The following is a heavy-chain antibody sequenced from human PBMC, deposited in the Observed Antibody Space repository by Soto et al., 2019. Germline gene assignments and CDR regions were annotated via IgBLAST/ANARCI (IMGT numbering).Heavy chain of an antibody. CDR1: GGTFTTYA. V-gene: IGHV1-69*06. CDR3: ARSALPPAINNWFDP. J-gene: IGHJ5*02. D-gene: IGHD2-2*01. CDR2: IIPIFGTS. Sequence: QVQLVQSGAEVKKPGSSVKVSCKASGGTFTTYAISWVRQAPGQGLEWMGGIIPIFGTSNYAQKFQGRVTFSADTYTSTAYMELSSLRSEDTAVYYCARSALPPAINNWFDPWGQGTLVTVSS.